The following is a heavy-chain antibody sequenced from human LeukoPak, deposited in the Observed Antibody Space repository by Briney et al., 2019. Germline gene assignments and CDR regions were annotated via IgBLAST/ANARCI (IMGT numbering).Heavy chain of an antibody. J-gene: IGHJ4*02. Sequence: ASVKVSCKTSGYSFSSYGLNWVRQAPGQGLEWIGWFNGYNGNTMSTQKFQDRIIMTADTSANTGYMELRSLTSGDTAVYFCARPYCSGNKCYRLDYWGQGTLVTVSS. V-gene: IGHV1-18*04. CDR1: GYSFSSYG. D-gene: IGHD2-2*01. CDR2: FNGYNGNT. CDR3: ARPYCSGNKCYRLDY.